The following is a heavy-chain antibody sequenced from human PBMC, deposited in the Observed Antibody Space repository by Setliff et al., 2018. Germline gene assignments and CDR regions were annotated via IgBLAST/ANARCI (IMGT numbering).Heavy chain of an antibody. J-gene: IGHJ3*02. V-gene: IGHV1-69*06. D-gene: IGHD3-3*01. Sequence: SVKVSCKASGGTFSSYDISWVRQAPGQGLEWMGRIIPIFGTANYAQKFQGRVTITADTSTSTAYMELSRLRSEDTAVYYCAISTIFGVVSPTPDAFDIWSQGTMVTVSS. CDR2: IIPIFGTA. CDR1: GGTFSSYD. CDR3: AISTIFGVVSPTPDAFDI.